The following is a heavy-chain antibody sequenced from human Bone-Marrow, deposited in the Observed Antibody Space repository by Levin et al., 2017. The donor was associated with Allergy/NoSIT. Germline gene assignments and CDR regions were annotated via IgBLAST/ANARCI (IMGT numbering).Heavy chain of an antibody. CDR2: VKPDESEK. CDR3: TTGSVDY. Sequence: GGSLRLSCAASGLTISSNWMTWVRQAPGKGLEWVATVKPDESEKLYLGSVRGRFTMSTDTASNLLHLQMDSLRADDTAIYYCTTGSVDYWGEGTLVTVSS. V-gene: IGHV3-7*01. CDR1: GLTISSNW. D-gene: IGHD6-6*01. J-gene: IGHJ4*02.